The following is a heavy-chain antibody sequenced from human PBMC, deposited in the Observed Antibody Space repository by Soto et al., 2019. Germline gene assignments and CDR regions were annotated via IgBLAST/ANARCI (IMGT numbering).Heavy chain of an antibody. CDR3: AREVGATGLDY. Sequence: QVQLVQSGAEVKKPGASVKVSCKASGYTFTSYYMHWVRQAPGQGLECMGIINPSGGSTSYAQKFQGRVTMTRDTSTSTVYMELSSLRSEDTAVYYCAREVGATGLDYWGQGTLVTVSS. CDR1: GYTFTSYY. J-gene: IGHJ4*02. V-gene: IGHV1-46*01. CDR2: INPSGGST. D-gene: IGHD1-26*01.